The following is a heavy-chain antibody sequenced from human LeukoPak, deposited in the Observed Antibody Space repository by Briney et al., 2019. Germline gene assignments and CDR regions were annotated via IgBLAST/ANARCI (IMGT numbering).Heavy chain of an antibody. CDR2: IASNGGSE. Sequence: GGSLRLSCAASGFTFTTYGLHWVRQAPGKGLEWVAAIASNGGSEYYADSMKGRFTISRDNSKNTLFLQMNSLRPDDTAVYYCAKRGHYSINWYHYFDYWGQGTLVTVSS. V-gene: IGHV3-30*18. CDR3: AKRGHYSINWYHYFDY. J-gene: IGHJ4*02. CDR1: GFTFTTYG. D-gene: IGHD6-13*01.